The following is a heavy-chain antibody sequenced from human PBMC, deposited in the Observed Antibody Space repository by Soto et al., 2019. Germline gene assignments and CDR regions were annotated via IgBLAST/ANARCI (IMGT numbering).Heavy chain of an antibody. CDR3: QADPRSGFKAEVDY. CDR1: GGTFSSYT. J-gene: IGHJ4*02. V-gene: IGHV1-69*02. D-gene: IGHD3-10*01. CDR2: IIPILGIA. Sequence: RASVKVSCKASGGTFSSYTISWVRQAPGQGLEWMGRIIPILGIANYAQKCQGRVTITADKSTSTAYMELSSLRSEDTAVYYCQADPRSGFKAEVDYWGQGTLVTVSS.